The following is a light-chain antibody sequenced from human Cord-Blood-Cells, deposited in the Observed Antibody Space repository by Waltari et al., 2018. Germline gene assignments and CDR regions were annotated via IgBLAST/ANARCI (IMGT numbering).Light chain of an antibody. CDR2: GAS. CDR3: QQYGSSRT. CDR1: QSVSSSY. J-gene: IGKJ1*01. V-gene: IGKV3-20*01. Sequence: EIVLTQSPGTLSLSPGENATLSCRASQSVSSSYLAWYQQKPGQAPRLLIYGASSRATGIPDRFSVSGSGTDFTLTISRLEPEDFAVYYCQQYGSSRTFGQGTKVEIK.